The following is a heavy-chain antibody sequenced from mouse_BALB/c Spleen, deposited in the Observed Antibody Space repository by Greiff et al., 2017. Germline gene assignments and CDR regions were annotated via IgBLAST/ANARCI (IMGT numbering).Heavy chain of an antibody. D-gene: IGHD1-1*01. CDR1: GYTFTSYT. V-gene: IGHV1-4*01. Sequence: QVQLKESGAELARPGASVKMSCKASGYTFTSYTMHWVKQRPGQGLEWIGYINPSSGYTNYNQKFKDKATLTADKSSSTAYMQLSSLTSEDSAVYCCARSGYYSSSYHFDYWGQGTTLTVSA. CDR3: ARSGYYSSSYHFDY. CDR2: INPSSGYT. J-gene: IGHJ2*01.